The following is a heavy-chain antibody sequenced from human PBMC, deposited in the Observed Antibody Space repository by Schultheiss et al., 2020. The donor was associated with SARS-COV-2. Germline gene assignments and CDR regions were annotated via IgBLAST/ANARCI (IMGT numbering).Heavy chain of an antibody. D-gene: IGHD3-3*01. CDR3: ARESITIFGVVTPWVYFDL. J-gene: IGHJ2*01. Sequence: SETLSLTCTVSGGSISSYYWSWIRQPAGKGLEWIGRIYTSGSTNYNPSLKSRVTISVDTSKNQFSLKLSSVTAADTAVYYCARESITIFGVVTPWVYFDLWGRGTLVTVSS. CDR2: IYTSGST. V-gene: IGHV4-4*07. CDR1: GGSISSYY.